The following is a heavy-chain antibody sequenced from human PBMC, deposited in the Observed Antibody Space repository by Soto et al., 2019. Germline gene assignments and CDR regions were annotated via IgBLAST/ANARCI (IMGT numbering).Heavy chain of an antibody. CDR3: ATGRRDGYNLWAFDI. Sequence: QVQLQESGPGLVKPSQTLSLTCTVSGGSISSSGYYWSWIRQHPGKGLEWIGYIYYSGSTYYNPSLKSRVTISVDTSKNQFSLKLSSVTAADTAVYYCATGRRDGYNLWAFDIWGQGTMVTVSS. J-gene: IGHJ3*02. V-gene: IGHV4-31*03. CDR2: IYYSGST. D-gene: IGHD5-12*01. CDR1: GGSISSSGYY.